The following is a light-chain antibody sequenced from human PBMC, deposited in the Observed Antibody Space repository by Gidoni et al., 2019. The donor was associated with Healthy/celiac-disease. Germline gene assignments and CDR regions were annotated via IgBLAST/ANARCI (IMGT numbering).Light chain of an antibody. J-gene: IGKJ2*04. CDR3: QQYDNLPCS. V-gene: IGKV1-33*01. Sequence: DIQMTKSPSSLSASVGDRVTITCQASQDISNYLNWYQQKPGKAPKLLIYDASNLETGVPSRFSGSGSGTDFTFTISLLQPEDIATYYCQQYDNLPCSFGQGTKLEIK. CDR1: QDISNY. CDR2: DAS.